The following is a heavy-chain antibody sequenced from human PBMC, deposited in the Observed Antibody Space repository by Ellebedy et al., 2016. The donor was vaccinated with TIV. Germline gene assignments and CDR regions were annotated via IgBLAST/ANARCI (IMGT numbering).Heavy chain of an antibody. V-gene: IGHV3-53*04. Sequence: PGGSLRLSCAASGFTVSSNFMTWVRQPPGKGLEWVSVIYGGGTTYYANSVKGRFTISRQKSKNSLDLQMNNLRVEDTAVYYCARGTSSGYYLTYGMDVWGQGTTVTVSS. CDR1: GFTVSSNF. J-gene: IGHJ6*02. CDR3: ARGTSSGYYLTYGMDV. D-gene: IGHD3-22*01. CDR2: IYGGGTT.